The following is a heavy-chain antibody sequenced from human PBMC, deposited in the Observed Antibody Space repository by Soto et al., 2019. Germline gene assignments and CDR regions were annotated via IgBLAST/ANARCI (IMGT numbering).Heavy chain of an antibody. CDR1: GGSISSYY. D-gene: IGHD1-7*01. V-gene: IGHV4-59*01. Sequence: SETLSLTCTVSGGSISSYYWSWIRQPPGKGLEWIGYIYYSGSTNFNPSLKSRVTISVDTSKNQFPLKLSSVTAADTAVYYCARGGGITGTTEGSWFDPWGQGTLVTVSS. CDR2: IYYSGST. J-gene: IGHJ5*02. CDR3: ARGGGITGTTEGSWFDP.